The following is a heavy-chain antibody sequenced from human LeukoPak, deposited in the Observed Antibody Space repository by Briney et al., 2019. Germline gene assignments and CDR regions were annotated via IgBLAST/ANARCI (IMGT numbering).Heavy chain of an antibody. Sequence: SETLSLTCAVYGGSFSGYYWNWIRQPPGKGLEWIGEINHRGSTNYNPSLKSRVSISVDTSKNQFSLKLSSVTAADTAVYYCASITMVRGVNYWGQGTLVTVSS. J-gene: IGHJ4*02. V-gene: IGHV4-34*01. CDR2: INHRGST. D-gene: IGHD3-10*01. CDR3: ASITMVRGVNY. CDR1: GGSFSGYY.